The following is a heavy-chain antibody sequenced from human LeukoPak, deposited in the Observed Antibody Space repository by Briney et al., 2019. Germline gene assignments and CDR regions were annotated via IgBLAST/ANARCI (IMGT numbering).Heavy chain of an antibody. D-gene: IGHD3-22*01. V-gene: IGHV1-2*06. CDR1: GYTFTGYY. Sequence: ASVKVSCKASGYTFTGYYMHWVRQAPGQGLEWMGRINPNSGGTNYAQKFQGRVTMTRDTSISTAYMELRSLRSDDTAVYYCARGAVPMIVVVIEFDYWGQGTLVTVSS. J-gene: IGHJ4*02. CDR2: INPNSGGT. CDR3: ARGAVPMIVVVIEFDY.